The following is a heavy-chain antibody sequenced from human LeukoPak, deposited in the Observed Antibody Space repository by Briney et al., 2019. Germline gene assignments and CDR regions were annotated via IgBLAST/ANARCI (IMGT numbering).Heavy chain of an antibody. CDR1: GFTFSIYA. D-gene: IGHD6-19*01. Sequence: GGSLRLSCAASGFTFSIYAIHWVRQAPGKGLEWVAGISYNGTNEYYPDSLKGRFTISRDNSKNTLYLQMNSLRAEDTALYYCATDRGGSGWYYFDYGGQGTLVTVSA. J-gene: IGHJ4*02. V-gene: IGHV3-30-3*01. CDR2: ISYNGTNE. CDR3: ATDRGGSGWYYFDY.